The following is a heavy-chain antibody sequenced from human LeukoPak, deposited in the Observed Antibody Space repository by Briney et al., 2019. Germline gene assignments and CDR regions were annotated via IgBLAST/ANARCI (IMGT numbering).Heavy chain of an antibody. CDR1: VFSFSTFF. D-gene: IGHD1-7*01. Sequence: GGSLRLSCAASVFSFSTFFMHWVRQAPGKGQEWVAVIRPDGSHISYVDPVKGRFTISRDNSNNMLYLQMSSLRAEDTALYYCLREVDWKYAFDYWGRGTLVTVSS. CDR2: IRPDGSHI. V-gene: IGHV3-33*01. CDR3: LREVDWKYAFDY. J-gene: IGHJ4*02.